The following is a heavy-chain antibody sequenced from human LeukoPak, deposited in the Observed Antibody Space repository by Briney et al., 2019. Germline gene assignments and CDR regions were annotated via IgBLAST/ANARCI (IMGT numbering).Heavy chain of an antibody. Sequence: SETPSLTCNVSGDYITTTNYYWAWIRQPPGKGLDWIASIFYSGNTYYNPSLKSRVSISIDTSRKQISLQLRSVSATDTAIYYCARRSRLYKHETTGYHDSWGQGTLVTVSS. CDR2: IFYSGNT. D-gene: IGHD3-9*01. J-gene: IGHJ4*02. CDR1: GDYITTTNYY. CDR3: ARRSRLYKHETTGYHDS. V-gene: IGHV4-39*01.